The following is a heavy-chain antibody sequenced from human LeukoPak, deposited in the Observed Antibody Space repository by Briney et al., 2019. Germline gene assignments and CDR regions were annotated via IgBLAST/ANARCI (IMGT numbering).Heavy chain of an antibody. CDR1: GFTFSSYA. Sequence: GGSLRLSCAASGFTFSSYAMSWVRQPPGKGLEWVSAISGSGGSTYYADSVKGRFTISRDNSKNTLYLQMNSLRAEDTAVYYCARWEVVDDIVVVPAAPFDYWGQGTLGTVSS. D-gene: IGHD2-2*01. J-gene: IGHJ4*02. V-gene: IGHV3-23*01. CDR2: ISGSGGST. CDR3: ARWEVVDDIVVVPAAPFDY.